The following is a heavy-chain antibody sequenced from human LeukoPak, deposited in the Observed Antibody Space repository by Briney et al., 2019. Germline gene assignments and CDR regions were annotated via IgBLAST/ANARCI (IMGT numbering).Heavy chain of an antibody. D-gene: IGHD1-26*01. CDR3: AKDAEWELIDAFDI. V-gene: IGHV3-30*02. CDR2: IRYDGSNK. J-gene: IGHJ3*02. Sequence: GGSLRLSCAASGFTFSSYGLHWVRQAPGKGLEWVAFIRYDGSNKYYADSVRGRFTISRDNSKNTLYLQMNSLRAEDTAVYYCAKDAEWELIDAFDIWGQGTMVTVSS. CDR1: GFTFSSYG.